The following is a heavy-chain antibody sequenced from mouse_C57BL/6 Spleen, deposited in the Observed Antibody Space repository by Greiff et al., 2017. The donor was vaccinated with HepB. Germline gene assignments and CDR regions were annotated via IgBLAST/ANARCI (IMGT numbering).Heavy chain of an antibody. Sequence: VQLQQSGPGLVQPSQSLSITCTVSGFSLTSYGVHWVRQSPGKGLEWLGVIWSGGSTDYNAAFISRLSISKDNSKSQVFFKMNSLQADDTAIYYCARSPQLGRGYFDVWGTGTTVTVSS. V-gene: IGHV2-2*01. J-gene: IGHJ1*03. CDR2: IWSGGST. CDR1: GFSLTSYG. CDR3: ARSPQLGRGYFDV. D-gene: IGHD4-1*02.